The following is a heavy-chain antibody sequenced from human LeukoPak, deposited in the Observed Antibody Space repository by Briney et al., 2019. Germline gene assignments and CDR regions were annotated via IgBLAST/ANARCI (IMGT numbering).Heavy chain of an antibody. CDR2: IYYSGST. D-gene: IGHD3-22*01. CDR3: ARGYYDTSGYWLSFFDF. V-gene: IGHV4-59*12. CDR1: GGSISSYY. J-gene: IGHJ4*02. Sequence: SETLSITCTVSGGSISSYYWSWIRQPPGKGLEWIGYIYYSGSTNYNPSLKSRVTISVDTSKNRFSLKLSSVTAADTAVYYCARGYYDTSGYWLSFFDFWGQGTLVTVSS.